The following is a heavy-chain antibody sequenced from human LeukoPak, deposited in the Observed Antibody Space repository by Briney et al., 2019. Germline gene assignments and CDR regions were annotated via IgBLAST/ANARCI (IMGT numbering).Heavy chain of an antibody. Sequence: SETLSLTCTISGGSINSYYWSWIRQPPGKGLEWIGYIYSSGTTFYNPSLKSRVTISLDTSKNQFSLKLTSVTAADTAVYYCATFDKGRFDYWGQGTLVTVSS. CDR2: IYSSGTT. CDR1: GGSINSYY. J-gene: IGHJ4*02. CDR3: ATFDKGRFDY. D-gene: IGHD2-15*01. V-gene: IGHV4-59*01.